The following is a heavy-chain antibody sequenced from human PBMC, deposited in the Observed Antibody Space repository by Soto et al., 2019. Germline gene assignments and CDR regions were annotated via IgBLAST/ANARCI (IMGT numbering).Heavy chain of an antibody. V-gene: IGHV4-4*07. CDR2: IYSSGST. J-gene: IGHJ5*02. Sequence: QVQLQESGPGLVKPSETLSLTCTVSGGDISTYYWTWIRQPAGKGLEWIGLIYSSGSTKYNPSLKGRVTKSLDTSKNQFSLRLSSVTAADTAVYYCARGQRFSDWFDPWGQGTLVTVSS. CDR3: ARGQRFSDWFDP. CDR1: GGDISTYY. D-gene: IGHD3-3*01.